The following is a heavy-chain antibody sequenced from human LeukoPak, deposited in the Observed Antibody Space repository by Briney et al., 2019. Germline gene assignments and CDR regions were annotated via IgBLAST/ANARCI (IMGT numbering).Heavy chain of an antibody. CDR3: AHRRAYGSGSYLDY. CDR1: GFSLSTSGVG. CDR2: IYWDDDK. D-gene: IGHD3-10*01. V-gene: IGHV2-5*02. J-gene: IGHJ4*02. Sequence: SGPALVNPTQTLTLTCTFSGFSLSTSGVGVGWIRQPPGKALEWLALIYWDDDKRYSPSLKSRLTITKDTSKNQVVLTMTNMDPVDTATYYCAHRRAYGSGSYLDYWGQGTLVTVSS.